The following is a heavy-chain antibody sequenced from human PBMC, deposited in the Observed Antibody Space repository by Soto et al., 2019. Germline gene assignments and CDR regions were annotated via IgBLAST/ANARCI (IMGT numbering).Heavy chain of an antibody. CDR3: ARGSRAAAGTDGFDP. CDR1: GYTFTSYY. V-gene: IGHV1-46*01. Sequence: ASVKVSCKASGYTFTSYYMHWVRQAPGQGLEWMGIINPSGGSTSYAQKFQGRVTMTRDTSTSTVYMELSSLRSEDTAVYYCARGSRAAAGTDGFDPWGQGTLVTVAS. J-gene: IGHJ5*02. D-gene: IGHD6-13*01. CDR2: INPSGGST.